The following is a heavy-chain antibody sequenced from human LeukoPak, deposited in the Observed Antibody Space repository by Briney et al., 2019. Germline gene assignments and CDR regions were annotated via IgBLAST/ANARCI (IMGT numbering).Heavy chain of an antibody. CDR1: GFTFSKYA. CDR2: INDNGRST. J-gene: IGHJ4*02. Sequence: PGGSLRLSCSASGFTFSKYAMHWVRQAPGKGLEYVSAINDNGRSTYYADSVKGRFSISRDNSKSTLYPQMSSLRTEDTAVYYCVKYSSGWYYDYWGQGTLVTVSS. D-gene: IGHD6-19*01. CDR3: VKYSSGWYYDY. V-gene: IGHV3-64D*09.